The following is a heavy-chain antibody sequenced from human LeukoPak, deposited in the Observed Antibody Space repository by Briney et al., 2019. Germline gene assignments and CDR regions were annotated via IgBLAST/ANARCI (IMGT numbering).Heavy chain of an antibody. CDR1: GYTFTSYG. Sequence: ASVKVSCKASGYTFTSYGISWVRQAPGQGLEWMGWISAYNDNTNYAQKLQGRVTMTTDTSTSTAYMELRSLRSDDTAVYYCARESPFDRAYYYDSSGPTDYYYYGMDVWGQGTTVTVSS. CDR2: ISAYNDNT. V-gene: IGHV1-18*01. J-gene: IGHJ6*02. D-gene: IGHD3-22*01. CDR3: ARESPFDRAYYYDSSGPTDYYYYGMDV.